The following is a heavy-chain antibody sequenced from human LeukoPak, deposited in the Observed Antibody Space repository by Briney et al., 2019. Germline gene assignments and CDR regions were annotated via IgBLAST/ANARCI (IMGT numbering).Heavy chain of an antibody. J-gene: IGHJ4*02. D-gene: IGHD5-24*01. CDR2: ISWNGGST. V-gene: IGHV3-9*01. CDR1: GFIFGDYA. CDR3: AKDSRGYKYGTFDY. Sequence: GGSLRLSCAASGFIFGDYAMHWVRQAPGEGLDWVSGISWNGGSTGYANSVKGRFTISRDNAKNSLYLQLNSLRAEDTALYYCAKDSRGYKYGTFDYWGQGTLVTVSS.